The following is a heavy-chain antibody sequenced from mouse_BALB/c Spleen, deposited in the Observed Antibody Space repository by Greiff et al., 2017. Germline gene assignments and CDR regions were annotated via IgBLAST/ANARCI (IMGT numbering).Heavy chain of an antibody. Sequence: EVMLVESGGDLVKPGGSLKLSCAASGFTFSSYTMSWVRQTPEKRLEWVAYISNGGGSTYYPDTVKGRFTISRDNAKNTLYLQMSSLKSEDTAMYYCARHSLLRPWYFDVWGAGTTVTVSS. CDR2: ISNGGGST. D-gene: IGHD1-2*01. CDR3: ARHSLLRPWYFDV. CDR1: GFTFSSYT. J-gene: IGHJ1*01. V-gene: IGHV5-12-2*01.